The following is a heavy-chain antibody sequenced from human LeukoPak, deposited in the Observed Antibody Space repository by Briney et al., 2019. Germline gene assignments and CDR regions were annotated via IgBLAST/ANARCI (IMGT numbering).Heavy chain of an antibody. CDR2: MNPNSGNT. D-gene: IGHD4-17*01. Sequence: ASVKVSCKASGYTFTSYDINWVRQATGQGLEWMGWMNPNSGNTGYAQKFQGRATITRNTSISTAYMELSSLRSEDTAVYYCARMGGDAYYWYSDLWGRGTLVTVSS. V-gene: IGHV1-8*03. CDR3: ARMGGDAYYWYSDL. J-gene: IGHJ2*01. CDR1: GYTFTSYD.